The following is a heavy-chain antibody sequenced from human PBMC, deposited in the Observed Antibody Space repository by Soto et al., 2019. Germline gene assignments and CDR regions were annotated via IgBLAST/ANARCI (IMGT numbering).Heavy chain of an antibody. CDR2: ISAVDGQI. J-gene: IGHJ4*02. D-gene: IGHD2-21*02. V-gene: IGHV1-3*01. Sequence: QVQLVQSGTEVRKPGASVKLSCRASGYTFTNYPLHWVRQAPRQRPQWLGWISAVDGQIKYSQKFQGRVTLTTDTSASTTYMEPSSMRSDDTAMYYWARGFRDPSFSGFDYWGQGALVTVSS. CDR3: ARGFRDPSFSGFDY. CDR1: GYTFTNYP.